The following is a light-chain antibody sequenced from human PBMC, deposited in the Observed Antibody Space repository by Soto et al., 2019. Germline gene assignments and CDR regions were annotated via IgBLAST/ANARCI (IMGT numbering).Light chain of an antibody. CDR1: QSVSSSY. J-gene: IGKJ1*01. CDR2: GAS. V-gene: IGKV3-20*01. Sequence: EIVLTQSPGTLSLSPGERATLSCRASQSVSSSYLAWYQQKLGQAPRLLIYGASSRAKGIPDRFSGSGSGTDFTQTSNRLEPEEFAVYYCQQYGSLPWTFGEGTKMEIK. CDR3: QQYGSLPWT.